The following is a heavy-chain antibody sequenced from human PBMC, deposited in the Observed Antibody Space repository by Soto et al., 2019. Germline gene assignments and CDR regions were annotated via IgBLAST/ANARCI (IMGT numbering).Heavy chain of an antibody. CDR1: GYTFTSYG. CDR2: ISAYNGNT. V-gene: IGHV1-18*01. D-gene: IGHD6-13*01. CDR3: ATLRRFTAAGTWFDP. J-gene: IGHJ5*02. Sequence: QVQLVQSGAAVKKPGASVKVSCKASGYTFTSYGISWVRQAPGQVREWMGWISAYNGNTNYAQKLQGRVTMTTDTATSTDYVEVRSLRSDDTAVYYCATLRRFTAAGTWFDPWGQGTLVTVSS.